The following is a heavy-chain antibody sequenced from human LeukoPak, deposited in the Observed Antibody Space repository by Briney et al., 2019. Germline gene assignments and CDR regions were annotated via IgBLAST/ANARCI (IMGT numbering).Heavy chain of an antibody. Sequence: GGSLRLSCAASGFTFSSYAMSWVRQAPGKGLEWVSAISGSGGSTYYADSVKGRFTISRDNSKNTPYLQMNSLRAEDTAVYYCAKDSMIVVVYYFDYWGREPWSPSPQ. CDR1: GFTFSSYA. V-gene: IGHV3-23*01. D-gene: IGHD3-22*01. CDR3: AKDSMIVVVYYFDY. CDR2: ISGSGGST. J-gene: IGHJ4*02.